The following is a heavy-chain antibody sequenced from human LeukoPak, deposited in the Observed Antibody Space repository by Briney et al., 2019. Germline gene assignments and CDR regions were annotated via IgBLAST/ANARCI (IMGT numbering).Heavy chain of an antibody. J-gene: IGHJ5*02. Sequence: ASVKVSCKASGYTFTSYGISWVRQAPGQGLEWMGWISAYNGNTDYAQKLQGRVTMTTDTSTSTAYMELRSLRSDDTAVYYCAREGSSWALNWFDPWGQGTLVTVSS. CDR2: ISAYNGNT. CDR3: AREGSSWALNWFDP. D-gene: IGHD6-13*01. V-gene: IGHV1-18*01. CDR1: GYTFTSYG.